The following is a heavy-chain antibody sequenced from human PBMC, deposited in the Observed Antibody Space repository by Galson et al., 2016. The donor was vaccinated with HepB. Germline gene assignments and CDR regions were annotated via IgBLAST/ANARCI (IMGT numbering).Heavy chain of an antibody. Sequence: LRLRCAASGLTFSTHSMNWVRQAPGKGLEWVASFSSSSSYRYDARSFKGRFTIFRDNAKNSLYLQMNSLRAEDTAVYYCARTYDRGYSGYGPPFDYWGQGTLVTVSS. D-gene: IGHD5-12*01. CDR2: FSSSSSYR. CDR1: GLTFSTHS. J-gene: IGHJ4*02. V-gene: IGHV3-21*01. CDR3: ARTYDRGYSGYGPPFDY.